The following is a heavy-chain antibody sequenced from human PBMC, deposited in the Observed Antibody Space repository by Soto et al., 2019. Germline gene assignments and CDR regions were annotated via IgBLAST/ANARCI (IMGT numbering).Heavy chain of an antibody. Sequence: SETLSLTCAVSGGSISSGGYSWSWIRQPPGKGLEWIGYIYHSGSTYYNPSLKSRVTISVDRSKNQFSLKLSSVTAADTAVYYCARARLFHPMTGFGARGYNWFDPWGQGTLVTVSS. J-gene: IGHJ5*02. CDR1: GGSISSGGYS. CDR2: IYHSGST. V-gene: IGHV4-30-2*01. CDR3: ARARLFHPMTGFGARGYNWFDP. D-gene: IGHD3-10*01.